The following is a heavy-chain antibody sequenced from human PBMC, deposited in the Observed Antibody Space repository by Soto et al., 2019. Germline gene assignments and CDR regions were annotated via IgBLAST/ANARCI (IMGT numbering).Heavy chain of an antibody. V-gene: IGHV1-18*01. D-gene: IGHD2-2*01. CDR2: ISAYNGNT. CDR3: ARAYCSSTSCYLGSGWYYYGMDV. Sequence: ASVKVSCKASGYTFTSYGISWVRQAPGQGLEWMGWISAYNGNTNYAQKLQGRVTMTTDTSTSTAYMELRSLRSDDTAVYYCARAYCSSTSCYLGSGWYYYGMDVWGQGTTVTVSS. CDR1: GYTFTSYG. J-gene: IGHJ6*02.